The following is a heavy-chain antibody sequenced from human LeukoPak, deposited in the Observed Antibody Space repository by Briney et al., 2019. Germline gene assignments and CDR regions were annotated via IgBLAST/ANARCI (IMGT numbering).Heavy chain of an antibody. D-gene: IGHD3-9*01. V-gene: IGHV4-34*01. CDR1: GFTFSSYS. CDR2: INHSGST. CDR3: TRLLRHFDWFPDY. J-gene: IGHJ4*02. Sequence: PGGSLRLSCAASGFTFSSYSMNWVRQAPGKGLEWIGEINHSGSTHYNPSLKSRVTISVDTSKNQFSLKLNSVTAADTAVYYCTRLLRHFDWFPDYWGQGTLVTVSS.